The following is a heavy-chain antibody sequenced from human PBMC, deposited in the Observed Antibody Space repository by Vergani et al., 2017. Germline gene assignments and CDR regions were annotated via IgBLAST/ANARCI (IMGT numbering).Heavy chain of an antibody. D-gene: IGHD2-21*02. CDR1: GGSISSGGYY. Sequence: QVQLQESGPGLVKPSQTLSLTCTVSGGSISSGGYYWSWIRQHPGKGLEWIGYIYYSGSTYYNPSLRSRLTISVDTSKNQFSLRLNSVTAADTAVYYCARVGHLVAVTGEGPSLDLWGRGTLVIVSS. J-gene: IGHJ2*01. CDR2: IYYSGST. CDR3: ARVGHLVAVTGEGPSLDL. V-gene: IGHV4-31*03.